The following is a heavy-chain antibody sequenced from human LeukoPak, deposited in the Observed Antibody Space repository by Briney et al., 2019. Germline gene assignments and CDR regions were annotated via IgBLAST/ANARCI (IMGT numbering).Heavy chain of an antibody. Sequence: PGGALRLSCAASGFTFSSYWLSWVRHAPGKGLEWVANIKQDGSENYYVDSVKGRFTISRDNAKNSLYLQMNSLRAEDTAVYYCARGRGVRGVISDYWGQGTLVTVSS. CDR3: ARGRGVRGVISDY. D-gene: IGHD3-10*01. CDR2: IKQDGSEN. J-gene: IGHJ4*02. CDR1: GFTFSSYW. V-gene: IGHV3-7*01.